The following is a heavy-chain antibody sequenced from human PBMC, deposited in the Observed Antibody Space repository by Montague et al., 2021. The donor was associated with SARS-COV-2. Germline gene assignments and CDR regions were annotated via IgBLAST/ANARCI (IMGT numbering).Heavy chain of an antibody. Sequence: SETLSLTCTGSGGWNTSVAYNRGRINRSPEKGLEGIVTMYYSGTTYYSQSLQSRATLSMDMSTNQFSLRLTSVTAADTAVYFCARHPTGYSNWFDSWGQGTSVIVSS. V-gene: IGHV4-39*01. CDR2: MYYSGTT. J-gene: IGHJ5*01. D-gene: IGHD3-9*01. CDR3: ARHPTGYSNWFDS. CDR1: GGWNTSVAYN.